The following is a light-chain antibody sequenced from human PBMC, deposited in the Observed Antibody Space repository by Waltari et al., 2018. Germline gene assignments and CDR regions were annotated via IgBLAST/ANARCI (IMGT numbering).Light chain of an antibody. CDR3: QKYGTLPAT. J-gene: IGKJ1*01. V-gene: IGKV3-20*01. CDR2: EAS. Sequence: EIVLTQSPGTLSLPPGERATLPCRASQSVSRFLAWYQQKPGQAPRLLIYEASSRATDIPDTVSGSGSGTDVSLTISKLEPEDFAVYYCQKYGTLPATFGQGTKVEIK. CDR1: QSVSRF.